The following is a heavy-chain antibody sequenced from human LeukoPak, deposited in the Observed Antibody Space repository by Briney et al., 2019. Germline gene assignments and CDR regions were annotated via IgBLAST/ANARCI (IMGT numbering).Heavy chain of an antibody. J-gene: IGHJ4*02. V-gene: IGHV4-59*08. Sequence: RSATPTLISARSGGSICTYNWSWIGQPTGKELEGIGYLYSSGSTNYDPSLKSRVSISEDTSKNQVSLNLNSVTAADTAVYYCARHGRKDGPFTYLGQGTLVTVSS. CDR2: LYSSGST. CDR1: GGSICTYN. D-gene: IGHD5-24*01. CDR3: ARHGRKDGPFTY.